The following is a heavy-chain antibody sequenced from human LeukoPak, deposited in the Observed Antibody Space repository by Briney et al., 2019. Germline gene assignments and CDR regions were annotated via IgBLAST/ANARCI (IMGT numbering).Heavy chain of an antibody. Sequence: GRSLRLSCAASGFTFSNAWMSWVRQAPGMGLEWVSSISSESTHILYADSVEGRFTISRDNAKNSLYLQMNSLRAEDTAVYYCARFETVAAKPFEYWGQGALVTVSS. V-gene: IGHV3-21*01. J-gene: IGHJ4*02. CDR2: ISSESTHI. CDR3: ARFETVAAKPFEY. CDR1: GFTFSNAW. D-gene: IGHD6-19*01.